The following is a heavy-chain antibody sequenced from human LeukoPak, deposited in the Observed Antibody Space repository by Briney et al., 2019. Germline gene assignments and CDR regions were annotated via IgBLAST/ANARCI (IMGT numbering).Heavy chain of an antibody. CDR2: IYYSGST. Sequence: SETLSLTCTVSGGSISSSSYYSGWIRQPPGKGLEWIGSIYYSGSTYYNPSLKSRVTISVDTSKNQFALKLSSVTAADTAVYYCLAGRNFDYWGQGTLVTVSS. D-gene: IGHD3-3*02. CDR1: GGSISSSSYY. J-gene: IGHJ4*02. CDR3: LAGRNFDY. V-gene: IGHV4-39*01.